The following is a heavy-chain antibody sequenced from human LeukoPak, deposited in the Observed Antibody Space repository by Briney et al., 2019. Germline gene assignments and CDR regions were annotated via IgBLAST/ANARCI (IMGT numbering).Heavy chain of an antibody. CDR2: VYYSGST. Sequence: PSETLSLTCTVSGGSISSYYWSWIRQPPGKGLEWIGHVYYSGSTNSNPSLKSRVTISVDTSKNQVPLKLRSVTAADTAVYFCARQRALYSSSDYWGRGTQVTVSS. D-gene: IGHD6-6*01. J-gene: IGHJ4*02. V-gene: IGHV4-59*08. CDR1: GGSISSYY. CDR3: ARQRALYSSSDY.